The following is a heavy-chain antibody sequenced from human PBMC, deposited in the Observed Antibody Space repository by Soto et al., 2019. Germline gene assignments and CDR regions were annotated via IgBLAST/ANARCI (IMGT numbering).Heavy chain of an antibody. CDR2: MNPNSGKT. V-gene: IGHV1-8*01. D-gene: IGHD4-17*01. CDR1: GYTFSNYD. J-gene: IGHJ4*02. Sequence: EASVKVSCKASGYTFSNYDINWVRQATGQGLEWMGWMNPNSGKTGYAQKFQGRITMTRNTSISTAYMELSSLGSEDTAVYYCAREDGDYDFDYWGQGTLVTVSS. CDR3: AREDGDYDFDY.